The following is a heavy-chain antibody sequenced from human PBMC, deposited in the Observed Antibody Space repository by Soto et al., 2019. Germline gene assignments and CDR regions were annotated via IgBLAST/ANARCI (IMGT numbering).Heavy chain of an antibody. J-gene: IGHJ4*02. CDR3: VRDVLGR. D-gene: IGHD7-27*01. V-gene: IGHV4-61*08. CDR1: GGSATSGGYH. Sequence: PSETLSLTCSVSGGSATSGGYHPDWIRQPPGKGLEWIGYTYYTGPTNYNPSLRSRDSISIDSSKDQFSLKLTSVTAADRAIYYCVRDVLGRWGRGSQVAVSS. CDR2: TYYTGPT.